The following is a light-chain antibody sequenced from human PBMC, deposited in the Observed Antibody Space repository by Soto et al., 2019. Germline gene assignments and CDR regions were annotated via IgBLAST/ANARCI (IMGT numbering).Light chain of an antibody. V-gene: IGKV3-11*01. CDR1: QSVSSY. CDR3: QQRSNWPGT. Sequence: EIVLTQSPATLSLSPGERATISCRASQSVSSYLAWYQQKPGKAPRLLIYDASNRATGIPARFSGSGSGTDFTLTISSLEPEDFAVYYCQQRSNWPGTFGQGTKV. J-gene: IGKJ1*01. CDR2: DAS.